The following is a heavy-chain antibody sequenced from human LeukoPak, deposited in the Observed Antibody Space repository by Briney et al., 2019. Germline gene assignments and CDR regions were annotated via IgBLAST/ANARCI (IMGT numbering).Heavy chain of an antibody. CDR2: INHSGST. D-gene: IGHD3-22*01. CDR3: ARGRTMIVVVPRPYFDY. CDR1: GGSFSGYY. V-gene: IGHV4-34*01. Sequence: RSSETLSLTCAVYGGSFSGYYWSWIRQPPGKGLEWIGEINHSGSTNYNPSLKSRVTISVDTSKNQFSLKLSSVTAAGTAVYYCARGRTMIVVVPRPYFDYWGQGTLVTVSS. J-gene: IGHJ4*02.